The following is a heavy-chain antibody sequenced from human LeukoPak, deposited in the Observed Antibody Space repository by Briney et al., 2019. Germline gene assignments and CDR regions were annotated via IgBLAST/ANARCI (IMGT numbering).Heavy chain of an antibody. D-gene: IGHD3-9*01. CDR2: IYSGGST. J-gene: IGHJ4*02. V-gene: IGHV3-66*01. Sequence: GGSLRLSCAASGFTFSNAWMSWVRQAPGKGLEWVSVIYSGGSTYYADSVKGRFTISRDNSKNTLYLQMNSLRAEDTAVYYCAKDNKYYDIFAYWGQGTLVTVSS. CDR1: GFTFSNAW. CDR3: AKDNKYYDIFAY.